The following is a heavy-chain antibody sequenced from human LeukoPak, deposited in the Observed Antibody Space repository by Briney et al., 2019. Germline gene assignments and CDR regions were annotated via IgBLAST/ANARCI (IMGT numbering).Heavy chain of an antibody. CDR2: ISAYNGNT. V-gene: IGHV1-18*01. J-gene: IGHJ4*02. Sequence: ASVKVSCKASGYTFTNYGISWVRQAPGQGLEWMGWISAYNGNTNYAQKLQGRVTMTTDTSTSTAYMELRSLRSDDTAVYYCARGGDIVVVPAAFDYWGQGTLVTVSS. CDR1: GYTFTNYG. CDR3: ARGGDIVVVPAAFDY. D-gene: IGHD2-2*01.